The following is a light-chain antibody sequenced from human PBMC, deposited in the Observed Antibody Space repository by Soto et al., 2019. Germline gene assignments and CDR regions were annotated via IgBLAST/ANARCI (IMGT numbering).Light chain of an antibody. V-gene: IGKV3-15*01. Sequence: EIVMTQSPATLSVSPGERATLSCRASQSVSSNLAWYQQKPGQAPRLLIYGASTRATGIPARFSGSGSGTEFTLTISSLLSEDFAVYYGQQYNNWPGTFGQGTKVDIK. CDR3: QQYNNWPGT. CDR2: GAS. CDR1: QSVSSN. J-gene: IGKJ1*01.